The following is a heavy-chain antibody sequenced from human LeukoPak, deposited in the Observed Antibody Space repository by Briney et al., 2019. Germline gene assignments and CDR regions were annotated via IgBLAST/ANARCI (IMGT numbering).Heavy chain of an antibody. J-gene: IGHJ4*02. V-gene: IGHV3-21*01. CDR3: ARDYSPPHYYDSTGYLDD. D-gene: IGHD3-22*01. CDR2: ISTSSKYI. CDR1: GFTFGSYS. Sequence: GGSLRLSCTDSGFTFGSYSMNWVRQAPGKGLEWVSSISTSSKYIYYSDSVKGRFTISRDNAKSSLYLQMNSLRAEDTAVYYCARDYSPPHYYDSTGYLDDWGQGTLVTVSS.